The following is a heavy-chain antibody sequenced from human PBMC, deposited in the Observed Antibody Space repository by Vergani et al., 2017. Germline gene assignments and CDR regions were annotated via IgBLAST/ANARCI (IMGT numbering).Heavy chain of an antibody. J-gene: IGHJ2*01. CDR3: AKSPKSTIIPYWYFDL. D-gene: IGHD3-9*01. Sequence: EVQLLESGGGLVQPGGSLRLSCAASGFTFSSYAMSWVRQAPGKGLEWVSAISGSGGSTYYADSVKGRFTISRDNSKNTLYLQMNSLRAEDTAVYYCAKSPKSTIIPYWYFDLWGRGTLVTVSS. CDR2: ISGSGGST. V-gene: IGHV3-23*01. CDR1: GFTFSSYA.